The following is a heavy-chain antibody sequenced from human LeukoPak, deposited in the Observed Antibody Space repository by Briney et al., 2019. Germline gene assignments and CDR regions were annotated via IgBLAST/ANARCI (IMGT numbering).Heavy chain of an antibody. Sequence: ASVKVSCNASGYTFTDYYIHWVRQAPGQGLEWMGWMNPSTDGTYSEQRFEGRVTMTRDTSITTAYLHLSSLTSDDTAVYYCARDDDPIFGVVTPTAAYWGQGTLVTVSS. CDR1: GYTFTDYY. J-gene: IGHJ4*02. D-gene: IGHD3-3*01. V-gene: IGHV1-2*02. CDR2: MNPSTDGT. CDR3: ARDDDPIFGVVTPTAAY.